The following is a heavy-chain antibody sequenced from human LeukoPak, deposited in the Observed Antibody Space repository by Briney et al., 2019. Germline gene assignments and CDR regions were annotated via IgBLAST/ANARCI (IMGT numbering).Heavy chain of an antibody. CDR2: IHSGGTT. CDR3: ARDSDSGYGPFAS. CDR1: GFTVSNNY. V-gene: IGHV3-53*01. Sequence: PGGSLRLSCAASGFTVSNNYMSWVRQARGKGLEWVSVIHSGGTTNYADSVQGRFTISRDNSKTTVYLHMNSLRAEDTAVYYCARDSDSGYGPFASWGQGTLVTVSS. J-gene: IGHJ4*02. D-gene: IGHD5-12*01.